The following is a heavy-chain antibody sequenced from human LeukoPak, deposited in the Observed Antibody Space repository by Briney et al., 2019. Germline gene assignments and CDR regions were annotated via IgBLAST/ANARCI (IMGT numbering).Heavy chain of an antibody. D-gene: IGHD2-2*01. V-gene: IGHV1-2*02. CDR3: ASERGVGYCSSTSCYSDRSAEYFQH. Sequence: RASVRVSCKASGYTFTGYYMHWVRQAPGQGLEWMGWINPNSGGTNYAQKFQGRVTMTRDTSISTAYMELSRLRSDDTAVYYCASERGVGYCSSTSCYSDRSAEYFQHWGQGTLVTVSS. J-gene: IGHJ1*01. CDR2: INPNSGGT. CDR1: GYTFTGYY.